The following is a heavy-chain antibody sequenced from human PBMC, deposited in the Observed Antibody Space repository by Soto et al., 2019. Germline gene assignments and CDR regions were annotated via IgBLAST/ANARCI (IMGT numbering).Heavy chain of an antibody. CDR1: NASISSRKW. CDR2: IYHSGSI. V-gene: IGHV4-4*02. CDR3: ARPATLAHSVYY. D-gene: IGHD2-8*01. J-gene: IGHJ4*02. Sequence: SETLSLTCTVSNASISSRKWWTWVRQTPGKGLEWIGEIYHSGSINHNPSLKSRVTMSVDKSNNQFSLKLSSVTAADTAVYYCARPATLAHSVYYWGQGTLVAVSS.